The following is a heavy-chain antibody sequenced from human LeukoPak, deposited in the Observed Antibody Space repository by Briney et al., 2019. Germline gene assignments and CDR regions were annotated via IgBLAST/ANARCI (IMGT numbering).Heavy chain of an antibody. J-gene: IGHJ4*02. CDR1: GFTFSRYW. Sequence: GGSLRLSCAASGFTFSRYWMHWVRQAPGKGLMWVSRISSDGSTTLYADSVKGRFTISRDNAKNSLYLQMNSLRDEDTAVYYCARSRNYFDYWGQGTLVTVSS. CDR2: ISSDGSTT. V-gene: IGHV3-74*03. CDR3: ARSRNYFDY. D-gene: IGHD1-1*01.